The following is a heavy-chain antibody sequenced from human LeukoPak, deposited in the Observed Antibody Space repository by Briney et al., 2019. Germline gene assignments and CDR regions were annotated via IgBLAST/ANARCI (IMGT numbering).Heavy chain of an antibody. CDR2: INPSGGST. D-gene: IGHD3-16*02. V-gene: IGHV1-46*03. J-gene: IGHJ3*02. CDR3: TRTDYDYVWGSYRYSGHPFDI. Sequence: ASVKVSCRASGYSLTSYYMHWVRQAPGQGLEWVAIINPSGGSTRYAQKFQDRVTVTRDTSTSTVYMELSSLRSEDTAVYFCTRTDYDYVWGSYRYSGHPFDIWGQGTMVTVSS. CDR1: GYSLTSYY.